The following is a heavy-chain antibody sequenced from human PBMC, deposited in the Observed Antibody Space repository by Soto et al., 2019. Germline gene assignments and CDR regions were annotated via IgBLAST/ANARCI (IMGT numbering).Heavy chain of an antibody. CDR2: INHSGST. CDR1: GGSFSGYY. Sequence: PSETLSLTCAVYGGSFSGYYWSWIRQPPGKGLEWIGDINHSGSTNYNPSLKSRVTISVDTSKNQFSLKLSSMTAADTALYYCARAGSSWSYYYGMDVWGQGTTVTVSS. J-gene: IGHJ6*02. CDR3: ARAGSSWSYYYGMDV. D-gene: IGHD6-13*01. V-gene: IGHV4-34*01.